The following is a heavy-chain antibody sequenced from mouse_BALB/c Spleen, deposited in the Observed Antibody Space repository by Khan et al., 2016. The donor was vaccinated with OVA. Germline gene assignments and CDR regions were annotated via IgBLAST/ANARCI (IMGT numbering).Heavy chain of an antibody. CDR3: AHPSYEPRNFAV. Sequence: EVQLQQSGAELVKPGASVKLSCTASGFNIKDTYMHWVKERPEQGLEWIGRIAHVNGNTNYDPKFQGKATIREDTSANTYYLQLSSLTSEDTAVYYCAHPSYEPRNFAVWGAGTPVTVSS. D-gene: IGHD2-3*01. CDR2: IAHVNGNT. J-gene: IGHJ1*01. CDR1: GFNIKDTY. V-gene: IGHV14-3*02.